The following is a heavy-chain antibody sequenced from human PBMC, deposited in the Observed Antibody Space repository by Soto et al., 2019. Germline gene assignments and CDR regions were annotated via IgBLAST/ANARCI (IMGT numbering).Heavy chain of an antibody. CDR1: GYTFTGYY. V-gene: IGHV1-2*02. CDR2: INPNSGGT. Sequence: ASVKVSCKASGYTFTGYYMHWVRQAPGQGLERMGWINPNSGGTNYAQKFQGRVTMTRDTSISTAYMELSRLRSDDTAVYYCARDRGSSERRWFDPWGQGTMVTVYS. D-gene: IGHD6-6*01. J-gene: IGHJ5*02. CDR3: ARDRGSSERRWFDP.